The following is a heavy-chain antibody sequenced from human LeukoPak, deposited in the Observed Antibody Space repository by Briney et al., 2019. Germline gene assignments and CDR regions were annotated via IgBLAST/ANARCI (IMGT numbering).Heavy chain of an antibody. CDR3: AAGLVDCSGGSCYSPFDY. CDR2: ISAYNGNT. D-gene: IGHD2-15*01. Sequence: VASVKVSCKASGYTFTSYGISWVRQAPGQGLEWMGWISAYNGNTNYAQKLQGRVTMTRDTSTSTAYMELRSLRSDDTAVYYCAAGLVDCSGGSCYSPFDYWGQGNLVTVSS. CDR1: GYTFTSYG. J-gene: IGHJ4*02. V-gene: IGHV1-18*01.